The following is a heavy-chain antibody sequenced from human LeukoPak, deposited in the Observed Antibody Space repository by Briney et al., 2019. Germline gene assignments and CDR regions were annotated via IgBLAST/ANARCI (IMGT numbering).Heavy chain of an antibody. D-gene: IGHD3-22*01. CDR1: GGSISSYY. V-gene: IGHV4-39*01. CDR3: ARHLSYYYEPFDY. J-gene: IGHJ4*02. Sequence: SETLSLTCTVSGGSISSYYWGWIRQPPGKGLEWIGSIYYSGSTYYNPSLKSRVTISVDTSKNQFSLKLSSVTAADTAVYYCARHLSYYYEPFDYWGQGTLVTVSS. CDR2: IYYSGST.